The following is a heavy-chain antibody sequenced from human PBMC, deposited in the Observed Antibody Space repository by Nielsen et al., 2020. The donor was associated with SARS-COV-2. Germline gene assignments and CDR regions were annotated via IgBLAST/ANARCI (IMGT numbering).Heavy chain of an antibody. CDR1: GFNIRGYW. CDR3: ARVGSYGDPEYLDY. D-gene: IGHD4/OR15-4a*01. CDR2: IKQDGSEK. J-gene: IGHJ4*02. Sequence: GESRKISCVVSGFNIRGYWMTWVRQAPGKGLEWVANIKQDGSEKYYVDSVKGRFTISRDNARNTLYLQMNSLRVEDTAVYYCARVGSYGDPEYLDYWGQGALVTVSS. V-gene: IGHV3-7*01.